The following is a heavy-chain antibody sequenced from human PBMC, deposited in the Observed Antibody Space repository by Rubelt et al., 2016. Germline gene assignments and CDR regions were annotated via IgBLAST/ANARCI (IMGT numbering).Heavy chain of an antibody. CDR1: GYTFTGYY. D-gene: IGHD4-11*01. CDR2: INPNSGGT. CDR3: ARAKTNRQYNWFDP. J-gene: IGHJ5*02. V-gene: IGHV1-2*02. Sequence: VARPGVSLRVSCRASGYTFTGYYMHWVRQAPGQGLEWMGWINPNSGGTNYAQKFQGRVTMTRDTSISTAYMELSRLRSDDTAVYYCARAKTNRQYNWFDPWGQGTLVTVSS.